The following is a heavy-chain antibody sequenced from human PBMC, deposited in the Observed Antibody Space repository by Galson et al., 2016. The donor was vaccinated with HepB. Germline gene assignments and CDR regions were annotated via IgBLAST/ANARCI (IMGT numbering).Heavy chain of an antibody. CDR1: GDSVSSYSGA. CDR3: ARDRGSGRHFFDS. D-gene: IGHD3-10*01. J-gene: IGHJ4*02. Sequence: CAISGDSVSSYSGAWDWLRQSPSRGLEWLGRTYYRSRWYNDYAGSVKGRITIGADTSKNLFSLQLTSVTVADTAVYYCARDRGSGRHFFDSWGQGTLVSVSS. V-gene: IGHV6-1*01. CDR2: TYYRSRWYN.